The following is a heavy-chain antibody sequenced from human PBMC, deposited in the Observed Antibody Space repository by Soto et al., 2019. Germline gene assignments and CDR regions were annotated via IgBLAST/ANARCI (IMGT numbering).Heavy chain of an antibody. Sequence: GGSLRLSCAASGFTFSSYSMNWVRQAPGKGLEWVSYISSSSSTIYYADSVKGRFTISRDNAKNSLYLQMNSLRDEDTAVYYCARGGLGSSWSTYYYYGMDVWGQGTTVTVSS. J-gene: IGHJ6*02. V-gene: IGHV3-48*02. CDR1: GFTFSSYS. CDR2: ISSSSSTI. CDR3: ARGGLGSSWSTYYYYGMDV. D-gene: IGHD6-13*01.